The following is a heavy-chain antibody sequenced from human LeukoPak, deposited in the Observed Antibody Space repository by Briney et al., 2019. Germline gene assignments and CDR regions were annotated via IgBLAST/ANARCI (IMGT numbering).Heavy chain of an antibody. CDR3: ARGLWRPAARVVNWFDP. CDR1: GGSFSGSY. J-gene: IGHJ5*02. D-gene: IGHD2-2*01. Sequence: ETLSLTCAVYGGSFSGSYRSWIRRPLGEGLEWIGAINHSGSTNYHPSLMSRVTISVDTSKNQFSLKLSSVTAADTAVYYCARGLWRPAARVVNWFDPWGQGTLVTVSS. V-gene: IGHV4-34*01. CDR2: INHSGST.